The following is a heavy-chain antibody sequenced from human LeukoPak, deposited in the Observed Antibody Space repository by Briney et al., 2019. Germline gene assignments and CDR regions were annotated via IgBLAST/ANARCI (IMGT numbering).Heavy chain of an antibody. D-gene: IGHD5-24*01. CDR1: GFTFSSYG. CDR2: IRYDGSNK. Sequence: QSGGSLRLSCAASGFTFSSYGMHWVRQAPGKGLEWVAFIRYDGSNKYYADSVKGRFTISRDNSKNTLYLQMNSLRAEDTAVYYCARARDGYPIGYFDYWGQGTLVTVSS. V-gene: IGHV3-30*02. J-gene: IGHJ4*02. CDR3: ARARDGYPIGYFDY.